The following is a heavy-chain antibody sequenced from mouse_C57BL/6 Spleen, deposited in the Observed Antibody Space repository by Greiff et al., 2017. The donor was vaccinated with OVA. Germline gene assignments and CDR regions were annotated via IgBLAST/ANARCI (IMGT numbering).Heavy chain of an antibody. D-gene: IGHD2-4*01. CDR1: GYTFTSYW. Sequence: VQLQQPGAELVKPGASVKMSCKASGYTFTSYWITWVKQRPGQGLEWIGDIYPGSGSTNYNEKFKSKATLTVDTSSSTAYMQLSSLTSEDSAVYYCAREGDYDGFGYYAMDYWGQGTSVTVSS. V-gene: IGHV1-55*01. J-gene: IGHJ4*01. CDR2: IYPGSGST. CDR3: AREGDYDGFGYYAMDY.